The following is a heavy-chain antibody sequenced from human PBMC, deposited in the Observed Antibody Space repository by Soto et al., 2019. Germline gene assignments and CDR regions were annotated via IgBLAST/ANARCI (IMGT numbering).Heavy chain of an antibody. Sequence: SGPTLVNPTQTLTLTCTFSGFSLSTSGVGVGWIRQPPGKALEWLALIYWDDDKRYSPSLKSRLNITKDISKNQRVLTITNMAPVDSATYYCAHFYCDYFDYWGQGTLVTVSS. CDR1: GFSLSTSGVG. V-gene: IGHV2-5*02. D-gene: IGHD1-26*01. CDR2: IYWDDDK. J-gene: IGHJ4*02. CDR3: AHFYCDYFDY.